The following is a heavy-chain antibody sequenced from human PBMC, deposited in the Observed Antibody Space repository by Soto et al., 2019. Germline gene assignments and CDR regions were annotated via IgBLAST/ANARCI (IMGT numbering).Heavy chain of an antibody. Sequence: EVQLVESGGGLVQPGGSLRLSCAASGFTVSSNYMSWVRQAPGKGLEWVSVIYSGGSTYYADSVKGRFTISRDNSKNTLYLQMNSLRAEDTAVYYCAREVRGQCLVGDAFDIWGQGTMVTVSS. CDR2: IYSGGST. D-gene: IGHD6-19*01. V-gene: IGHV3-66*01. CDR3: AREVRGQCLVGDAFDI. J-gene: IGHJ3*02. CDR1: GFTVSSNY.